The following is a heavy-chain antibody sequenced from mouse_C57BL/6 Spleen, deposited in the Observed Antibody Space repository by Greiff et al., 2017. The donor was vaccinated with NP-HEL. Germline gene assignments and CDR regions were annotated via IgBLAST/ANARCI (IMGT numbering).Heavy chain of an antibody. J-gene: IGHJ3*01. CDR1: GYTFTEYT. CDR3: ARHEERGVDYPFAY. Sequence: VKVVESGAELVKPGASVKLSCKASGYTFTEYTIHWVKQRSGQGLEWIGWFYPGSGSIKYNEKFKDKATLTADKSSSTVYMELSRLTSEDSAVYFCARHEERGVDYPFAYWGQGTLVTVSA. D-gene: IGHD2-4*01. CDR2: FYPGSGSI. V-gene: IGHV1-62-2*01.